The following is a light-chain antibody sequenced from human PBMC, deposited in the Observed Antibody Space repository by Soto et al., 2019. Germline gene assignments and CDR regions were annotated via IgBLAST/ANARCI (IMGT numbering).Light chain of an antibody. CDR3: QKYNNWPPIT. Sequence: VFAQSPGTLSLFAGEGAALSCRGSQTVRNNYLAWYQQKPCQAPRLLIYDASSRATGIPDRFSGGVSGTDFTLTISRLEPEDFAVYYCQKYNNWPPITFGQGTRLEIK. CDR2: DAS. CDR1: QTVRNNY. J-gene: IGKJ5*01. V-gene: IGKV3-20*01.